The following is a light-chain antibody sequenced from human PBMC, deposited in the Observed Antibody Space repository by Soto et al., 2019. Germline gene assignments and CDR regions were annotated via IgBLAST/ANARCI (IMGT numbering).Light chain of an antibody. CDR1: SSNIAAGYD. Sequence: QSVLTQPPSVSGAPGQRVTISCTGSSSNIAAGYDVHWYQQLPGTAPKLLIYGISNRPSGVPDRFSGSKSGTSASLAITGLQAEDEADYYCQSYDSSLSGSVFGGGTKLTVL. CDR2: GIS. V-gene: IGLV1-40*01. CDR3: QSYDSSLSGSV. J-gene: IGLJ2*01.